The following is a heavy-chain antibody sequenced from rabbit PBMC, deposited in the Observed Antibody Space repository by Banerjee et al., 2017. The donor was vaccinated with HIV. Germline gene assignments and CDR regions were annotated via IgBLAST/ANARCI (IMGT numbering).Heavy chain of an antibody. Sequence: QEQLVESGGGLVTLGGSLKLSCKVSGIDFSTYGISWVRQAPGKGLEWIAFLYPIYGATDYASWVNGRFTVSLDNAQNTVFLQMTSLTAADTATYFCARGLVAGVLDLWGPGTLVTVS. J-gene: IGHJ6*01. D-gene: IGHD3-3*01. CDR3: ARGLVAGVLDL. V-gene: IGHV1S47*01. CDR1: GIDFSTYG. CDR2: LYPIYGAT.